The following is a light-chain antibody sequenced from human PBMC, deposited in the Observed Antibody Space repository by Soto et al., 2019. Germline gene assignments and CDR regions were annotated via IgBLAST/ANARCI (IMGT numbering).Light chain of an antibody. CDR2: WAS. CDR1: QSVLYTSNNKNY. CDR3: QQYYSLPLT. J-gene: IGKJ4*01. Sequence: DIMMTQSPDSLAVSLGERATINCKSSQSVLYTSNNKNYLAWYQQKAGQPPKLLIYWASTRESGVPDRFSGSGSGTDITLTISSLQAEDVAVYYCQQYYSLPLTFGGGTNVEIK. V-gene: IGKV4-1*01.